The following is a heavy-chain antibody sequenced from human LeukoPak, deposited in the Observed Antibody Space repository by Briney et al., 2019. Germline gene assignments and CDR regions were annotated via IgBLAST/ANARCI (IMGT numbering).Heavy chain of an antibody. V-gene: IGHV3-21*04. J-gene: IGHJ5*02. CDR1: LYTFRIYS. Sequence: GGALRLSRAASLYTFRIYSINWVPHAPGKGLECVSSISSRSRYIHYADSLKGRFTISRDNAKNSLYVQMNSLRAEDTAVYSCARDRGSSGRPFASWFDPWGQGTLVTVSS. CDR2: ISSRSRYI. CDR3: ARDRGSSGRPFASWFDP. D-gene: IGHD6-19*01.